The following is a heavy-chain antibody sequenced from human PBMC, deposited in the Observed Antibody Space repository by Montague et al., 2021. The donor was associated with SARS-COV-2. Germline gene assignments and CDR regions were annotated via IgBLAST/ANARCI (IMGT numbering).Heavy chain of an antibody. D-gene: IGHD5-12*01. J-gene: IGHJ3*02. Sequence: SETLSLTCTVSGGSISSNNYYWDWIRQPPGKGLGWIGCIYDSGSTYYNPSLKSRVTISVDTSKNHFSLKLNSVTAADTAVYYCARRGRKLLPVATTIGGFDIWGQGTMVTVSS. CDR1: GGSISSNNYY. V-gene: IGHV4-39*02. CDR2: IYDSGST. CDR3: ARRGRKLLPVATTIGGFDI.